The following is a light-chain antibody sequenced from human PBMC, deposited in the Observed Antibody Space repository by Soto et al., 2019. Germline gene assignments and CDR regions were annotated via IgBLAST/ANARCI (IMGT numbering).Light chain of an antibody. CDR3: SSYTTSNTLIV. V-gene: IGLV2-14*01. J-gene: IGLJ1*01. Sequence: HSAVTQTPSVCGSPGQAITIFCTVTSSDVGAYNYVSWYHQHPGTAPKLLIYEVTIRPSGVSNRFSGSKSGNTASLTISGLQAEDEADYYCSSYTTSNTLIVFGTGTKVTVL. CDR1: SSDVGAYNY. CDR2: EVT.